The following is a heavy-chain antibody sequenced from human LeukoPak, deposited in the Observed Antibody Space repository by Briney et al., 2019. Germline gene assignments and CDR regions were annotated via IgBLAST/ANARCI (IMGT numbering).Heavy chain of an antibody. Sequence: ASVKVSCKASGGTFSSYAISWVRQAPGQGLEWMGGIIPIFGTANYAQKFQGRVTITADESTSTAYMELSSLRSEDTAVYYCAIGVADGSGSYSSLSLPLYYYYGMDVWGQGTTVTVSS. CDR2: IIPIFGTA. J-gene: IGHJ6*02. D-gene: IGHD3-10*01. CDR1: GGTFSSYA. CDR3: AIGVADGSGSYSSLSLPLYYYYGMDV. V-gene: IGHV1-69*13.